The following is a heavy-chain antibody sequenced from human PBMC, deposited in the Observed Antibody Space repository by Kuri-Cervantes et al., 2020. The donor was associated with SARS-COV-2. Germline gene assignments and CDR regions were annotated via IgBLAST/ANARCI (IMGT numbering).Heavy chain of an antibody. D-gene: IGHD3-3*01. V-gene: IGHV4-59*01. Sequence: SETLSLTCTASGGSISSYYWSWIRQPPGKGLEWIGYIYYSGSTNYNPSLKSRVTISVDTSKNQFSLKLSSVTAADTAVYYCARALPITIFGVVTPYSWFDPWGQGTLVTVSS. CDR1: GGSISSYY. J-gene: IGHJ5*02. CDR3: ARALPITIFGVVTPYSWFDP. CDR2: IYYSGST.